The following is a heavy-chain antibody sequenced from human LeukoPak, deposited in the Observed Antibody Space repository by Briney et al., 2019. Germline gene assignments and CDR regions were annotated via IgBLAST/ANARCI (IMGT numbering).Heavy chain of an antibody. CDR1: GGTFSSYA. J-gene: IGHJ4*02. Sequence: ASVKVSCKASGGTFSSYAISWVRQAPGQGLEWMGRIIPIFGIANYAQKFQGRVTITADKSTSTAYMELSGLRSEDTAVYYCARDKDLRFLEWFIDYWGQGTLVTVSS. V-gene: IGHV1-69*04. D-gene: IGHD3-3*01. CDR2: IIPIFGIA. CDR3: ARDKDLRFLEWFIDY.